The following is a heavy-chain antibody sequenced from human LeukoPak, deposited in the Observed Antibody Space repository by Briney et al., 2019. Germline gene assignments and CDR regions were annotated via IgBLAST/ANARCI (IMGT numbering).Heavy chain of an antibody. V-gene: IGHV3-23*01. CDR2: ISGSGANT. Sequence: AGGSLRLSCAASKFTFSTSAMSWVRQAPGKGLEWVSAISGSGANTYYVDSVKGRFTISIDNSKNTLYLEMSSLRSDDTAVYYCAKESQTYYDIMTGYPNYYFDYWGQGTLVTVSS. CDR1: KFTFSTSA. D-gene: IGHD3-9*01. CDR3: AKESQTYYDIMTGYPNYYFDY. J-gene: IGHJ4*02.